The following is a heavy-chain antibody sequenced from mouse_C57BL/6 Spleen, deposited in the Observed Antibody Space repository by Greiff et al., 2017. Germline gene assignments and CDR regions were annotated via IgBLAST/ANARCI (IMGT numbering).Heavy chain of an antibody. J-gene: IGHJ2*01. CDR1: GFTFSDYG. CDR3: ARTTGSHFDY. D-gene: IGHD1-1*01. V-gene: IGHV5-17*01. Sequence: EVHLVESGGGLVKPGGSLKLSCAASGFTFSDYGMHWVRQAPEKGLEWVAYISSGSSTIYYADTVKGRFTISRDNAKNTLFLQMTSLRSEDTAMYYCARTTGSHFDYWGQGTTLTVSS. CDR2: ISSGSSTI.